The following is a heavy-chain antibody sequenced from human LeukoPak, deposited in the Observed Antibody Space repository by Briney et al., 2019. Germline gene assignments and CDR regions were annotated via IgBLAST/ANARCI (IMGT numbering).Heavy chain of an antibody. Sequence: PGGSLRLSCAASGFTFSSYELNWVRQAPGKGLEWVSYISSSGSTIYYADSVRGRFTISRDNAKNSLYLQMNSLRAEDTAVYYCARWALLWFGELLFDPADYMDVWGKGTTVTVSS. CDR1: GFTFSSYE. CDR3: ARWALLWFGELLFDPADYMDV. D-gene: IGHD3-10*01. CDR2: ISSSGSTI. V-gene: IGHV3-48*03. J-gene: IGHJ6*03.